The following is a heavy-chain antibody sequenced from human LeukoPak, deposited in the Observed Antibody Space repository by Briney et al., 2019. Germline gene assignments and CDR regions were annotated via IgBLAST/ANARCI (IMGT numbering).Heavy chain of an antibody. Sequence: ASVKVSCKASGYTFTGYYMHWVRQAPGQGLEWMGWINPNSGGTNYAQKFQGRVTMTRDTSISTAYMELSRLRSDDTAVYYCARDRDTLFLTGSFDPWGQGTLVTVSS. CDR3: ARDRDTLFLTGSFDP. D-gene: IGHD3-9*01. J-gene: IGHJ5*02. V-gene: IGHV1-2*02. CDR1: GYTFTGYY. CDR2: INPNSGGT.